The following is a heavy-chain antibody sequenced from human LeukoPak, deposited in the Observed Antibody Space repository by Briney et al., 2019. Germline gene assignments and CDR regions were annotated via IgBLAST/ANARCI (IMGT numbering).Heavy chain of an antibody. CDR2: VYYSGST. V-gene: IGHV4-39*01. CDR1: GGSISSSSYY. D-gene: IGHD1-26*01. Sequence: SETLSLTCTVSGGSISSSSYYWGWIRQPPGKGLEWIGSVYYSGSTHSNPSLKSGVTMSVDMSKNQFSLKLTSVTAADTAVYYCARQGATGFGFDPWGQGTLVTVSS. CDR3: ARQGATGFGFDP. J-gene: IGHJ5*02.